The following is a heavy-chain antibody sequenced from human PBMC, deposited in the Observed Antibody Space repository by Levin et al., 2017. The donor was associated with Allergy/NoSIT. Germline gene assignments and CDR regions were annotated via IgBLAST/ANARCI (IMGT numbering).Heavy chain of an antibody. Sequence: VASVKVSCKASGYTFTSYGISWVRQAPGQGLEWMGWISAYNGNTNYAQKLQGRVTMTTDTSTSTAYMELRSLRSDDTAVYYCARVEILGYCSGGSCYSDYWGQGTLVTVSS. J-gene: IGHJ4*02. CDR1: GYTFTSYG. CDR3: ARVEILGYCSGGSCYSDY. D-gene: IGHD2-15*01. V-gene: IGHV1-18*01. CDR2: ISAYNGNT.